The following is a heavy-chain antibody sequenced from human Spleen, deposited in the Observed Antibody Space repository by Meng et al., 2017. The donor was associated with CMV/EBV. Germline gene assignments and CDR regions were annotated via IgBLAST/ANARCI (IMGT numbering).Heavy chain of an antibody. Sequence: GESLKISCAASGFIFSSYGMHWVRQAPGKGLEWVAFIRYDGSNKYYADSVKGRFTISRDNSKNTLYLQMNSLRAEDTAVYYCARVNIVLMVYGGGFDPWGQGTLVTVSS. CDR3: ARVNIVLMVYGGGFDP. V-gene: IGHV3-30*02. D-gene: IGHD2-8*01. CDR1: GFIFSSYG. J-gene: IGHJ5*02. CDR2: IRYDGSNK.